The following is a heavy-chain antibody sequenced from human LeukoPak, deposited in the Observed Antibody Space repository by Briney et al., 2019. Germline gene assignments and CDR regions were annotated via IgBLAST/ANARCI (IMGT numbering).Heavy chain of an antibody. D-gene: IGHD3-10*02. CDR2: TNSGGTTT. Sequence: PGGSLRLSCATSGFPFSDSSMTWVRQAPGKGLEWISTTNSGGTTTYYAESVKGRFTISRDNFKNALYLQMSSLRVEDTAIYYCAKQSYARSLGEGGPGTLVTVSS. CDR3: AKQSYARSLGE. CDR1: GFPFSDSS. V-gene: IGHV3-23*01. J-gene: IGHJ4*02.